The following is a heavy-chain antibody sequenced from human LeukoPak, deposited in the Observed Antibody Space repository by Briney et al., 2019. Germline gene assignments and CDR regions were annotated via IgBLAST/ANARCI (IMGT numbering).Heavy chain of an antibody. V-gene: IGHV3-49*03. CDR1: GFTFGDYA. Sequence: GGSLRLSCTASGFTFGDYAMSWFRQAPGKGLEWVGFIRSKAYGGTTEYAASVKVRFTISRDDSKSIAYLQMNSLKTEDTAVYYCTTEGYGSGSYYPGPDYWGQGTLVTVSS. CDR3: TTEGYGSGSYYPGPDY. CDR2: IRSKAYGGTT. J-gene: IGHJ4*02. D-gene: IGHD3-10*01.